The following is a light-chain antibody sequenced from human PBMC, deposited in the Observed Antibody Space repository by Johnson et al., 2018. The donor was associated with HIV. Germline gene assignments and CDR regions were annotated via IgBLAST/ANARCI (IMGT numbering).Light chain of an antibody. CDR1: SSNIGNNY. CDR3: AVWDDRLNGTYV. J-gene: IGLJ1*01. Sequence: QSVLTQPPSVSAAPGQKVTISCSGSSSNIGNNYVSWYQQLPGIAPKLLIYRNNQRPSGAPDRFSGSKSGTSASLAISGLRAVDEADYLCAVWDDRLNGTYVFGTGTKVTVL. V-gene: IGLV1-47*01. CDR2: RNN.